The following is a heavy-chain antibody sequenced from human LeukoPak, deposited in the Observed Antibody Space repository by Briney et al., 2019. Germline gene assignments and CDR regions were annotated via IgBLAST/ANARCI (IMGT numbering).Heavy chain of an antibody. CDR3: ARDLSLYCSGGSCYSLNY. CDR1: GFTFKLYW. V-gene: IGHV3-74*01. J-gene: IGHJ4*02. CDR2: INDDGSDT. Sequence: PSGGSLRLSCAASGFTFKLYWMHWVRQVPGKRPVWVSRINDDGSDTIYADSVRGRFTISRDDAKNTVYLQMNNLRAEDTAVYYCARDLSLYCSGGSCYSLNYWGQGTLVTVSS. D-gene: IGHD2-15*01.